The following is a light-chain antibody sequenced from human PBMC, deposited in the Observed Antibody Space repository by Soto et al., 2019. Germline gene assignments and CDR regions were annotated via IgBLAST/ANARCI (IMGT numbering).Light chain of an antibody. V-gene: IGLV1-51*01. J-gene: IGLJ2*01. CDR3: GAWDGSLSVVL. CDR1: SANIGSNY. CDR2: ASD. Sequence: QSVLTQPPSVSAAPGQKVTISCSGSSANIGSNYVSWYQHLPGTAPKLVIYASDRRPSEIPDRFYGCKSGTSAPLDITGLQTGDEADYYCGAWDGSLSVVLFGGGTKVTVL.